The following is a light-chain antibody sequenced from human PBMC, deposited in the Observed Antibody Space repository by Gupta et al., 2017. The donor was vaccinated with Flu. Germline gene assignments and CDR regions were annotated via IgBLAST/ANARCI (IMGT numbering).Light chain of an antibody. CDR1: QSLLHSNGYNY. CDR2: LGS. CDR3: MQALQTPVT. Sequence: DIEMTQSPLSLPVTPGEPASISCRSSQSLLHSNGYNYLDWYLQKPGQSPQLLIYLGSNRASGVPERFSGSGSGTDFTLKISRVEAEDVGVYYCMQALQTPVTFGPGTKVDIK. V-gene: IGKV2-28*01. J-gene: IGKJ3*01.